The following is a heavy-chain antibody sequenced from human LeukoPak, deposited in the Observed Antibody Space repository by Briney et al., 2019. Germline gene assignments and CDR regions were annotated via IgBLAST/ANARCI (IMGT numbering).Heavy chain of an antibody. CDR3: ARADLGYCSSTSCYGVDY. V-gene: IGHV1-69*13. CDR1: GYTFIRYG. J-gene: IGHJ4*02. D-gene: IGHD2-2*01. Sequence: SVKVSCKASGYTFIRYGISWVRQAPGQGLEWMGGIIPIFGTANHAQKFQGRVTITADESTSTAYMELSSLRSEDTAVYYCARADLGYCSSTSCYGVDYWGQGTLVTVSS. CDR2: IIPIFGTA.